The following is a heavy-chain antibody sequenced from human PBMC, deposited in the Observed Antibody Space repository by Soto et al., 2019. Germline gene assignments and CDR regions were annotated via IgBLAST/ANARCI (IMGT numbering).Heavy chain of an antibody. V-gene: IGHV1-69*01. CDR2: IIPIFSSR. D-gene: IGHD3-16*01. CDR1: RDTFNKYA. CDR3: ARGETYLGV. Sequence: QVQLVQSGAEVKKHESSVKVSCKTSRDTFNKYAFNWVRQAPGQGLEWMGWIIPIFSSRNYAEKLQGRVSITADDSTSTAHRELRSLRVEDTSVYYCARGETYLGVWGQVTTVTVSS. J-gene: IGHJ6*02.